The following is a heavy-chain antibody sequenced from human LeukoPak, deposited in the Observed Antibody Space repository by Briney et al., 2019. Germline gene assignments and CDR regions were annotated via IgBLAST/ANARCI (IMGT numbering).Heavy chain of an antibody. J-gene: IGHJ6*03. CDR1: GFTFSSYN. V-gene: IGHV3-21*01. CDR2: ITSSSRYI. CDR3: ARDPYSGSYGDYYYYYMDV. D-gene: IGHD1-26*01. Sequence: PGGSLRLSCAVSGFTFSSYNMNWVRQAPGKGLEWVSSITSSSRYIYYADSVKGRFTISRDNAKSSLYLQMNSLRAEDTAVCYCARDPYSGSYGDYYYYYMDVWGKGTTVTISS.